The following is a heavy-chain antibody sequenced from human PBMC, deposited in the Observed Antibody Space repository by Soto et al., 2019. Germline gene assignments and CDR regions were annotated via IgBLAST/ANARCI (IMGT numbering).Heavy chain of an antibody. CDR1: GFTFSGSA. J-gene: IGHJ6*02. D-gene: IGHD5-12*01. Sequence: GGSLRLSCAASGFTFSGSAMHWVRQASGKGLEWVGRIRNKANSYATAYGASMRGRFTISRDDSKNTAYLHMNSLNTEDTAVYFCTSALYSGYDSIGFYSYAMDVWGQGTTVTVSS. CDR3: TSALYSGYDSIGFYSYAMDV. CDR2: IRNKANSYAT. V-gene: IGHV3-73*01.